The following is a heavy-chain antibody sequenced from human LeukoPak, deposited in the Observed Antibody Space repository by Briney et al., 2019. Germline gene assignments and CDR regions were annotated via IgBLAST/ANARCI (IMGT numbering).Heavy chain of an antibody. J-gene: IGHJ4*02. Sequence: PGGSLRLSCVASGFTFSAHWMHWVRQAPGKGLVWVSRINSDGSRTNYADSVKGRFTISRDNAKNTLYLQMSTLRAEDTAVYYCARGPDQYYFDSSGYFLMDEWGQGPLVTVSS. CDR3: ARGPDQYYFDSSGYFLMDE. V-gene: IGHV3-74*01. CDR1: GFTFSAHW. D-gene: IGHD3-22*01. CDR2: INSDGSRT.